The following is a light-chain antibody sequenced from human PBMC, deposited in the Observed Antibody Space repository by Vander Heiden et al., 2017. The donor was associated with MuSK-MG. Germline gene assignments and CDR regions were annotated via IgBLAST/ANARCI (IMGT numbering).Light chain of an antibody. CDR1: QSVSSSY. CDR3: QQDGSSPRT. V-gene: IGKV3-20*01. Sequence: DIVLTQSPGTLSLSPGERATLTCRASQSVSSSYLAWYQQKPGQAPRLLIYGASSRATGIPDSFSGSGSGTDFTLTISRLEPEDFAVYYCQQDGSSPRTFGRGTKVEIK. J-gene: IGKJ1*01. CDR2: GAS.